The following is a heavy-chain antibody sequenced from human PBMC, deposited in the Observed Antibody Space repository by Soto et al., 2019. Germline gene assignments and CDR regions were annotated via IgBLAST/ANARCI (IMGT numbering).Heavy chain of an antibody. D-gene: IGHD3-22*01. CDR2: IIPIIGII. CDR3: AGDPDSHYNDSHASSYP. Sequence: QVQLVQSGAEVKKPGSSVKVSCKASGGTFSTYTITWVRQAPGQGLEWMGRIIPIIGIIHYAPKFQGRVTITADKFTGTAYMELTRPRSDDTAVYYCAGDPDSHYNDSHASSYPWGQGTLVTVSS. CDR1: GGTFSTYT. J-gene: IGHJ5*02. V-gene: IGHV1-69*08.